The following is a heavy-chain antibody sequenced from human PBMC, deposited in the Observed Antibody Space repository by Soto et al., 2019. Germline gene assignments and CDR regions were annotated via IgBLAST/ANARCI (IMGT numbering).Heavy chain of an antibody. CDR1: GGSFIGYY. V-gene: IGHV4-34*01. D-gene: IGHD6-13*01. Sequence: SETLSLTCAVYGGSFIGYYCIFIRHPPVKGLEWIGEINHSGSTNYNPSLKSRVTISVDTSKNQFSLKLSSVTAADTAVYYCARGRGIAAALRAFDIWGQGTMVTVSS. CDR2: INHSGST. J-gene: IGHJ3*02. CDR3: ARGRGIAAALRAFDI.